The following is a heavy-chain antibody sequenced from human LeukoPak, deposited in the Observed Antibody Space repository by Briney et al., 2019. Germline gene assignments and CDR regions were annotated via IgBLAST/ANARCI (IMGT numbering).Heavy chain of an antibody. CDR2: IYYSGST. V-gene: IGHV4-59*01. D-gene: IGHD3-16*01. J-gene: IGHJ3*02. Sequence: KPSETLSLTCTVSGGSISSYYWSWIRQPPGKGLEWIGYIYYSGSTNYNPSLKSRVTISVDTSKNQFSLKLSSVTAADTAVYYCAREGGNDAFDIWGQGTMVTVSS. CDR1: GGSISSYY. CDR3: AREGGNDAFDI.